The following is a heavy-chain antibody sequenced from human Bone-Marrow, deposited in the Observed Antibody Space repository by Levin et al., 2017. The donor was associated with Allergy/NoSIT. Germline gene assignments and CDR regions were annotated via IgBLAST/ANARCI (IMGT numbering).Heavy chain of an antibody. Sequence: KPGGSLRLSCAASGFSFNNAWMSWVRQAPGKGLEWVGRIKRKTDGGTTDYAAPVKGRFTILRDDSKNTMYLQMNSLKIEDTAVYRCATSGARWDYFDYWGQGTLVTVSS. CDR2: IKRKTDGGTT. J-gene: IGHJ4*02. CDR3: ATSGARWDYFDY. D-gene: IGHD5-24*01. V-gene: IGHV3-15*01. CDR1: GFSFNNAW.